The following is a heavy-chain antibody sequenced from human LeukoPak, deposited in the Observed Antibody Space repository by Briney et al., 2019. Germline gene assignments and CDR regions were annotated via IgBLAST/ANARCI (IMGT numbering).Heavy chain of an antibody. CDR1: SGSISSYY. CDR2: IYYSGST. CDR3: ARGRYSGYDWVDY. D-gene: IGHD5-12*01. Sequence: SETLSLTCTVSSGSISSYYWSWIRQPPGKGLEWIGYIYYSGSTNYNPSLKSRVTISVDTSKNQFSLKLSSVTAADTAVYYCARGRYSGYDWVDYWGQGTLVTVSS. J-gene: IGHJ4*02. V-gene: IGHV4-59*01.